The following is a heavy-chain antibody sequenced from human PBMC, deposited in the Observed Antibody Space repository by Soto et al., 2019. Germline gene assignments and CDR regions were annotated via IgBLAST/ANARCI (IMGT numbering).Heavy chain of an antibody. CDR1: GYTFINYA. J-gene: IGHJ4*02. CDR3: ARDLTTVTHPFDY. CDR2: INTANTNT. Sequence: GASVKVSCKASGYTFINYAIPWVRQAPGQRLEWMGWINTANTNTKYSQKFQGRLTITRDTSATSVYMELSSLSSEDTAVYYCARDLTTVTHPFDYWGQGTLVTVS. D-gene: IGHD4-17*01. V-gene: IGHV1-3*04.